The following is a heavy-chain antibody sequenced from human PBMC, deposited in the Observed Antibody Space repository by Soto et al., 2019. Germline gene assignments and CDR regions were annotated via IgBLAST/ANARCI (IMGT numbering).Heavy chain of an antibody. J-gene: IGHJ6*02. CDR2: IIPIFGTA. V-gene: IGHV1-69*13. CDR3: ARVSGVTGTTWYYYYGMDV. D-gene: IGHD1-7*01. CDR1: GGTFSSYA. Sequence: EASVKVSCKASGGTFSSYAISWVRQAPGQGLEWMGGIIPIFGTANYAQKFQGRVTITADESTSTAYMELSSLRSEDTAVYYCARVSGVTGTTWYYYYGMDVWGQGTTVTVSS.